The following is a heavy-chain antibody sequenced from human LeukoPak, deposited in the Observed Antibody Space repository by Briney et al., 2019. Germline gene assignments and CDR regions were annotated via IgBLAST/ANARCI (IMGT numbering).Heavy chain of an antibody. CDR3: ARVVTTLHRGGNFGY. V-gene: IGHV1-2*02. CDR2: INPNSGGT. Sequence: ASVTVSCKASGYTFIDYYIHWVRQAPGQGLEWMGWINPNSGGTNYAQKSQGRVTMTRDTSISTAYMELSRLRSDDTAVYYCARVVTTLHRGGNFGYWGQGTLVTVSS. CDR1: GYTFIDYY. J-gene: IGHJ4*02. D-gene: IGHD4-11*01.